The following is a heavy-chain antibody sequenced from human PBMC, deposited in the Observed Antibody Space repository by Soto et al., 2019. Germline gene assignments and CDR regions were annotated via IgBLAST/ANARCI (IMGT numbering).Heavy chain of an antibody. CDR1: GGSISSYY. CDR2: TYYSGST. Sequence: KTSETLSLTCTVSGGSISSYYWSWIRQPPGKGLEWIGYTYYSGSTNYNPSLKSRVTISVDTSKNQFSLKLSSVTAADTAVYYCARFQGERGYSYGLGLLDIWGQGTMVTVSS. V-gene: IGHV4-59*01. J-gene: IGHJ3*02. CDR3: ARFQGERGYSYGLGLLDI. D-gene: IGHD5-18*01.